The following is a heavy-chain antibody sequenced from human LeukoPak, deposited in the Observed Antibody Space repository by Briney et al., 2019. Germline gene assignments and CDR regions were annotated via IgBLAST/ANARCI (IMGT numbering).Heavy chain of an antibody. J-gene: IGHJ4*02. CDR2: IRQDGSDK. V-gene: IGHV3-7*03. CDR1: GFTLSSYW. CDR3: ARGIAAAGSY. D-gene: IGHD6-13*01. Sequence: PGGSLRLSCVASGFTLSSYWVTWVRQAPGKGLEWVANIRQDGSDKYYMDFVKGRFTISRDNAKNSVYLQMNSLRVEDTAVYYCARGIAAAGSYWGQGTLVTVSS.